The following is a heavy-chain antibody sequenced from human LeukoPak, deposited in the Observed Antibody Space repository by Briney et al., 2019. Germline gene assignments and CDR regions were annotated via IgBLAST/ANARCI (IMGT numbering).Heavy chain of an antibody. CDR1: GFIFSLYL. J-gene: IGHJ4*02. CDR3: ARLRFVAASGVSPFDY. V-gene: IGHV3-7*01. Sequence: GGSLRLSRAASGFIFSLYLMSWVRQAPGKGLEWVASIKQEGSEKYYVDSVKGRFTISRDNAKNSLYLQLHSLRAEDTAVYYCARLRFVAASGVSPFDYWGQGTLVTVSS. CDR2: IKQEGSEK. D-gene: IGHD2-8*02.